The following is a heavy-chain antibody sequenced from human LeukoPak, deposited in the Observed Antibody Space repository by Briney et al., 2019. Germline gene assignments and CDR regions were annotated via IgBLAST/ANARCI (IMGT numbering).Heavy chain of an antibody. D-gene: IGHD4-17*01. CDR2: IIPIFGIA. CDR1: GGTFSSYA. V-gene: IGHV1-69*04. J-gene: IGHJ6*02. Sequence: SVKVSCKASGGTFSSYAISWVRQAPGQGLEWMGRIIPIFGIANYAQKFQGRVTITADKSTSTAYMELSSLRSEDTAVYYCARLHSDYGDYWARSGYYYYGMDVWGQGTTVTVSS. CDR3: ARLHSDYGDYWARSGYYYYGMDV.